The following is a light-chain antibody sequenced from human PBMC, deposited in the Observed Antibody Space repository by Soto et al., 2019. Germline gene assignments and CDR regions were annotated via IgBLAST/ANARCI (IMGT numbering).Light chain of an antibody. J-gene: IGLJ1*01. CDR1: NIGNIN. Sequence: SYDLTQPPSVSVAPGQTATITCGGDNIGNINVHWYQQRPGQAPILVVYNDDDRPSGIPARFSGSNSGNTATLTISRVEAGDEADYYCQVWHRRSDHYVFGTGTKVTV. V-gene: IGLV3-21*02. CDR2: NDD. CDR3: QVWHRRSDHYV.